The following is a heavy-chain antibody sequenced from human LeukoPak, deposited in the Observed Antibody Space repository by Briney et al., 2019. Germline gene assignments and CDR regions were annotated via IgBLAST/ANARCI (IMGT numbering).Heavy chain of an antibody. CDR2: IKQDGSEK. CDR1: GGSFSGYY. V-gene: IGHV3-7*01. CDR3: ARVIPYYYGMDV. Sequence: ETLSLTCAVYGGSFSGYYWSWIRQPPGKGLEWVANIKQDGSEKYYVDSVKGRFTISRDNAKNSLYLQMNSLRAEDTAVYYCARVIPYYYGMDVWGQGTTVTVSS. J-gene: IGHJ6*02.